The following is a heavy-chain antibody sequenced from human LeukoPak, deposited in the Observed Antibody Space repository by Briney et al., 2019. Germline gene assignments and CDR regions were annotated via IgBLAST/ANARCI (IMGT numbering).Heavy chain of an antibody. Sequence: SETLSLTCTVSGYSISSGYYWGWIWQPPGKGLEWIGSIYHSGSTYYNPSLKSRVTISVDTSKNQFSLKLSSVTAADTAVYYCARAEVIAIQFDYWGQGTLVTVSS. CDR3: ARAEVIAIQFDY. J-gene: IGHJ4*02. CDR2: IYHSGST. CDR1: GYSISSGYY. D-gene: IGHD2-21*01. V-gene: IGHV4-38-2*02.